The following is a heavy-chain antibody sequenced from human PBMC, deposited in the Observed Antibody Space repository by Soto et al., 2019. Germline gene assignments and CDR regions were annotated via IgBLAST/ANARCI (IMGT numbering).Heavy chain of an antibody. J-gene: IGHJ5*02. CDR3: ASLWGRQLWLPPP. CDR2: IDSSGGTI. D-gene: IGHD5-18*01. Sequence: EVQLVQSGGGLVQPGGSLRLSCAASRFTFSNYEMNWVRQAPGKGLEWVSNIDSSGGTIYYADSVKGRFTISRDNAKNSLYLQMNSLRVEDTAVYYCASLWGRQLWLPPPWGQGTQVTVSS. V-gene: IGHV3-48*03. CDR1: RFTFSNYE.